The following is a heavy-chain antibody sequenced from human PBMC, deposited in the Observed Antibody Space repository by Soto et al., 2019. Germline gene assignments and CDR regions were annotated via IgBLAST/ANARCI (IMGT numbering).Heavy chain of an antibody. J-gene: IGHJ4*02. CDR1: GFTFTSHW. D-gene: IGHD7-27*01. V-gene: IGHV3-74*01. CDR2: IDTEGGTI. Sequence: DVQLVESGGGLVRPGGSLTLSCAASGFTFTSHWMHWVRQAPGKGLMWVARIDTEGGTIDYADSVEGRFTISRDNVKKILDLQMSSLRADDTAVYYCARNNWGIDYWGQGVLVTVSS. CDR3: ARNNWGIDY.